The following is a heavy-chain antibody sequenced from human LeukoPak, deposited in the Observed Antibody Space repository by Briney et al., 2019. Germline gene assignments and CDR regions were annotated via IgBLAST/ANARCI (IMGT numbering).Heavy chain of an antibody. J-gene: IGHJ4*02. CDR3: ARGHVDTAMDLDY. CDR2: IIPIFGTA. V-gene: IGHV1-69*13. D-gene: IGHD5-18*01. Sequence: ASVKVSCKASGGTFSSYAISWVRQAPGQGLEWMGGIIPIFGTANYAQKFQGRVTITADESTSTAYMELSSLRSEDTAVYYCARGHVDTAMDLDYWGQGTLVTVSS. CDR1: GGTFSSYA.